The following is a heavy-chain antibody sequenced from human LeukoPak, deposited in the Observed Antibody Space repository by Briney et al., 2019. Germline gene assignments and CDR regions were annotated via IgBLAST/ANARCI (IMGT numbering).Heavy chain of an antibody. CDR1: GGSFSGYH. V-gene: IGHV4-59*08. Sequence: PSETLSPTCAVYGGSFSGYHWSWIRQPPGKRLEWTGYIYSSGSTNYNPSLKSRVTMSVDTSKNQFSLRLSSVTAADTAVYYCARHYPPDYTFDYWGQGTLVTVSS. CDR2: IYSSGST. J-gene: IGHJ4*02. CDR3: ARHYPPDYTFDY. D-gene: IGHD4-11*01.